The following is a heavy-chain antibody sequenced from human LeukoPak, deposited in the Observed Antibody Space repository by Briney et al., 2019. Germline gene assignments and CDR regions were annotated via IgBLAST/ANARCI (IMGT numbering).Heavy chain of an antibody. CDR2: FYQNGNT. J-gene: IGHJ4*02. CDR3: AREGYGSGNYYKISQCDY. CDR1: GYSIRSGYY. D-gene: IGHD3-10*01. V-gene: IGHV4-38-2*02. Sequence: PSETLSLNCSVSGYSIRSGYYWGWIRQSPGKGLEWIGSFYQNGNTYYNPSLKNRVTISVDTSKNQFFLKLSSVTAADTAVYYCAREGYGSGNYYKISQCDYWGQGTLVTVSS.